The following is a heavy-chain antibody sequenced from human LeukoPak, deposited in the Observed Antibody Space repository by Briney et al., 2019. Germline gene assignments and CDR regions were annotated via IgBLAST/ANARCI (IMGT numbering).Heavy chain of an antibody. V-gene: IGHV1-18*01. J-gene: IGHJ6*03. D-gene: IGHD2-2*01. Sequence: ASVKVSCKASGYTFTSYGISWVRQAPGQGLEWMGWISAYNGNTNYAHKLQGRVTMTTDTSTSTAYMELRSLRYDDTAVYYCARVRGGVGGYCSSTSCLHRPYYYYYMDVWGKGTTVTVSS. CDR3: ARVRGGVGGYCSSTSCLHRPYYYYYMDV. CDR1: GYTFTSYG. CDR2: ISAYNGNT.